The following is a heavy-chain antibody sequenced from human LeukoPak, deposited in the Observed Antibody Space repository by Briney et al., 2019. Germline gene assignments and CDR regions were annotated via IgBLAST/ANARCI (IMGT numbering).Heavy chain of an antibody. CDR1: GFSFSSYW. CDR2: IKQDGSEK. J-gene: IGHJ4*02. Sequence: PGGXXXXSCVASGFSFSSYWMSWVRQAPGKGPEGVASIKQDGSEKFYVDSVKGRLTISKDNAKNSLYLQMNILRAEDTAVYYCSREDHSKYEYWGQGTLLTVSS. D-gene: IGHD4-11*01. CDR3: SREDHSKYEY. V-gene: IGHV3-7*01.